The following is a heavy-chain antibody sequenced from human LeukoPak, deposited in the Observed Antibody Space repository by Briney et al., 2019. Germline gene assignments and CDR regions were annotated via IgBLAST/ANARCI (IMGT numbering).Heavy chain of an antibody. Sequence: ASVKVSCKASGYTFISYGISWVRQAPGQGLEWMGWISAYNGNTNYAQKFQGRGTMTTDTSTSTVYMELRSLRSDDTAVYYCARDEAVAGSPPHYFDYWGQGTLVTVSS. CDR3: ARDEAVAGSPPHYFDY. CDR1: GYTFISYG. J-gene: IGHJ4*02. V-gene: IGHV1-18*01. CDR2: ISAYNGNT. D-gene: IGHD6-19*01.